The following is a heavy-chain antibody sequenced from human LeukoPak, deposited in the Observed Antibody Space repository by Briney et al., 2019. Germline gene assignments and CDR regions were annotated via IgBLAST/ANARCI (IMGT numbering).Heavy chain of an antibody. Sequence: SVKVSCKASGGTFSSYAISWVRQAPGQGLEWMGGIIPIFGTANYAQKFQGRVTITADKSTSTAYMELSSLRSEDTAVYYCAKLMRSPPSTGSSSWYSGFQTPDSWGQGTLVTVSS. CDR3: AKLMRSPPSTGSSSWYSGFQTPDS. V-gene: IGHV1-69*06. D-gene: IGHD6-13*01. CDR1: GGTFSSYA. J-gene: IGHJ4*02. CDR2: IIPIFGTA.